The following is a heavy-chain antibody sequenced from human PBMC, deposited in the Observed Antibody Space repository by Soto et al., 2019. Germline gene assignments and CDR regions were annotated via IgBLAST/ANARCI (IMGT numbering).Heavy chain of an antibody. D-gene: IGHD5-12*01. CDR3: ARESGYSYAIPDY. V-gene: IGHV1-2*02. J-gene: IGHJ4*02. CDR1: GYTFTAHY. CDR2: INPNGGET. Sequence: ASVKVSCKASGYTFTAHYVIWVRQAPGQGPEWMGWINPNGGETNYAEKFRDRVTLTTDTSINAAYMELSGLTSDDTALYYCARESGYSYAIPDYWGQGNLVPVSP.